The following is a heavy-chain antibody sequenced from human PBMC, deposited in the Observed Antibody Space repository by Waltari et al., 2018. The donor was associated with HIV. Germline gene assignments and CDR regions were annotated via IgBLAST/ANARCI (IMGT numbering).Heavy chain of an antibody. V-gene: IGHV5-51*01. CDR2: IYPGDSDT. D-gene: IGHD3-22*01. J-gene: IGHJ3*02. Sequence: EVQLVQSGAEVKKPGESLKISCKGSGYSFTSYWIGWVRQMPGKGLEWMGIIYPGDSDTRYSPSFQGQVTISADKSISTAYLQWSSLKASDTAMYYCARPYAFYASSGYYDAFDIWGQGTMVTVSS. CDR3: ARPYAFYASSGYYDAFDI. CDR1: GYSFTSYW.